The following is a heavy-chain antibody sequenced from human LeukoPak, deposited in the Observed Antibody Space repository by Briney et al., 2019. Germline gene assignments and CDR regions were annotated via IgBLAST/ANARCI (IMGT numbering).Heavy chain of an antibody. J-gene: IGHJ4*02. CDR2: IHYSGRT. CDR1: GGSISGYY. CDR3: ARGCSSTSCSFDY. D-gene: IGHD2-2*01. Sequence: SETLSLTCTVSGGSISGYYWSWIRQPPGKGLEWIGYIHYSGRTNYKPSLKSRVTISVDTSKNQFSLKLSSVTAADTAVYYCARGCSSTSCSFDYWGQGTLVTVSS. V-gene: IGHV4-59*08.